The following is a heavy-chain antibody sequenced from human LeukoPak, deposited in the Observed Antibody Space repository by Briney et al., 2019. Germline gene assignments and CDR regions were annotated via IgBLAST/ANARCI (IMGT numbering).Heavy chain of an antibody. V-gene: IGHV4-39*07. Sequence: SETLSLTCTVSGGSISSSSHYWGWIRQPPGKGLEWIGSISYSGSTNYNPSLKSRVTISLDTSKNQFSLKLSSVTAADTAVYYCAGTYTYYYYYYMHVWGKGTTVTISS. D-gene: IGHD2-2*02. CDR3: AGTYTYYYYYYMHV. J-gene: IGHJ6*03. CDR1: GGSISSSSHY. CDR2: ISYSGST.